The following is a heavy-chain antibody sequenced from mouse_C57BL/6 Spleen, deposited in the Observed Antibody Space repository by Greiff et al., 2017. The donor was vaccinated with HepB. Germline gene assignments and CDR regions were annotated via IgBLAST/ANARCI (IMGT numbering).Heavy chain of an antibody. V-gene: IGHV1-53*01. J-gene: IGHJ4*01. D-gene: IGHD2-5*01. Sequence: QVQLQQPGTELVKPGASVKLSCKASGYTFTSYWMHWVKQRPGQGLEWIGNINPSNGGTNYNEKFKSKATLTVDKSSSTAYMQLSSLTSKDSAVYYCARHGYYSNYEGYYYAMDYWGQGTSVTVSS. CDR3: ARHGYYSNYEGYYYAMDY. CDR1: GYTFTSYW. CDR2: INPSNGGT.